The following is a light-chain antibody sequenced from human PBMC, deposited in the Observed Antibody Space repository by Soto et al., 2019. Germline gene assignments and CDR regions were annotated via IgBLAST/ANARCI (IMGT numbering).Light chain of an antibody. CDR2: GAS. V-gene: IGKV3-20*01. CDR3: QQYAGSPET. Sequence: EIVLTQSPGTLSLFPGVKATLSCRASQNFGSRSLAWYQQKPGQAPRLLVYGASTRATGCPDRFSGSGSGTDFTLTINRLEPEDFAVYYCQQYAGSPETFGQGTKVDIK. CDR1: QNFGSRS. J-gene: IGKJ1*01.